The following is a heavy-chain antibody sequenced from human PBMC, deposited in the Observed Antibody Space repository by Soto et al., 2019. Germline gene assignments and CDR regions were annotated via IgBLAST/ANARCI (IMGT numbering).Heavy chain of an antibody. J-gene: IGHJ6*02. Sequence: LSLTFAVSGYAIRSGCNWGWIRRPRGKGLEWFGSIYYSGSTPYHPSLKIRVTLCLDTSKNQFSLKLSAVTAADTSVYYCARGNYGMDVWGQGTTVTVSS. D-gene: IGHD3-10*01. CDR2: IYYSGST. CDR3: ARGNYGMDV. V-gene: IGHV4-38-2*01. CDR1: GYAIRSGCN.